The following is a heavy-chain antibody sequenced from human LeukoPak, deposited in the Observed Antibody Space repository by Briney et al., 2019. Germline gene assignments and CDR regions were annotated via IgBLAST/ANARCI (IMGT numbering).Heavy chain of an antibody. V-gene: IGHV3-23*01. CDR3: ANGNRCTSPNCLGYYYFYMDV. D-gene: IGHD2-8*01. Sequence: GGSLRLSCAASGFTFSSYSMNWVRQAPGRGLEWVSGFSDSGSTTYYADSVKGRFTISRDTSKNTPYLQMNSLRAEDTAVYYCANGNRCTSPNCLGYYYFYMDVWGKGTTVTVSS. CDR1: GFTFSSYS. J-gene: IGHJ6*03. CDR2: FSDSGSTT.